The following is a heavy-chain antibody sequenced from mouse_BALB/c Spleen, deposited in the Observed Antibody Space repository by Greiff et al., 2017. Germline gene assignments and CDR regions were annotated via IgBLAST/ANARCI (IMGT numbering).Heavy chain of an antibody. CDR1: CFTISCFW. J-gene: IGHJ4*01. V-gene: IGHV1-9*01. CDR3: ARDSMDY. Sequence: VQPHQAGAWLINPWASVENTLQATCFTISCFWIELVKQRPGHGLEWIGEILPGSGSTNYNEKFKGKATFTADTSSNTAYMQLSSLTSEDSAVYYCARDSMDYWGQGTSVTVSS. CDR2: ILPGSGST.